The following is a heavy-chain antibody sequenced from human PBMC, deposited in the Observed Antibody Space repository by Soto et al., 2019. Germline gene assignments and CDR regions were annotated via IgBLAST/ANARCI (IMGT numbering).Heavy chain of an antibody. CDR1: GFTFSSYS. J-gene: IGHJ4*02. CDR2: FRSSSDGGTT. Sequence: PGGSLRLSCAASGFTFSSYSMSWVRQAPGKGLEWVSGFRSSSDGGTTYYADSVKGRFTISRDNSKNTLFLQMNSLRAEDTAIYYCAKKVNSGPGSQYFDYWGQGTLVTVSS. CDR3: AKKVNSGPGSQYFDY. D-gene: IGHD3-10*01. V-gene: IGHV3-23*01.